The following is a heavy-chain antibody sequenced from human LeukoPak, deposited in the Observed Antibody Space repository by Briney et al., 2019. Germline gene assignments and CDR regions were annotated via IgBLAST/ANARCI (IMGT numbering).Heavy chain of an antibody. D-gene: IGHD2-2*01. CDR1: GFTFSSYA. CDR2: ISGSGGST. Sequence: PGGSLRLSCAASGFTFSSYAMSWVRQAPGKGLEWVSAISGSGGSTYYADSVKGRFTISRDNSKNTLYLQMNSLRAEDTAVYYCAKDHTYLGYCSSTSCSDAFDIWGQGTMVTVSS. CDR3: AKDHTYLGYCSSTSCSDAFDI. V-gene: IGHV3-23*01. J-gene: IGHJ3*02.